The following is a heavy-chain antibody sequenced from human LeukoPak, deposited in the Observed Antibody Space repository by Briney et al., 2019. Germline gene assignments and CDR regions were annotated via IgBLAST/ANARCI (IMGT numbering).Heavy chain of an antibody. V-gene: IGHV1-58*01. D-gene: IGHD3-22*01. J-gene: IGHJ4*02. CDR2: IVVGSDNT. CDR3: AANLVYYDSSGYYPFDY. Sequence: GTSVKVSCKACGFTFTSSAVQWVRQARGQRLEWIGWIVVGSDNTNYAQKFHERVTITRDMSTSTVYMELSSLRSEDTSVYYCAANLVYYDSSGYYPFDYWGQGTLVSVSS. CDR1: GFTFTSSA.